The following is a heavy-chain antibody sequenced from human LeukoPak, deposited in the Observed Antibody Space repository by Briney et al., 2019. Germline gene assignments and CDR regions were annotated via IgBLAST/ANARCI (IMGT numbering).Heavy chain of an antibody. V-gene: IGHV3-23*01. CDR3: AKKGQADDGGKPD. J-gene: IGHJ4*02. CDR1: GFTFSDFW. CDR2: IDRGVGST. Sequence: GGSLRLSCAGSGFTFSDFWMNWVRQAPGKGLECVSAIDRGVGSTYYADSVKGRFTISRDNSKNTLYLQMNNLRVDDTAVYYCAKKGQADDGGKPDWGQGTLVTVSS.